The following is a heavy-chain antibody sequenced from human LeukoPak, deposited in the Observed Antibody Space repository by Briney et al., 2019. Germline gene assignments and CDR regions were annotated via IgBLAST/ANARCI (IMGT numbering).Heavy chain of an antibody. V-gene: IGHV4-39*01. Sequence: SETLSLTCTVSGGSISSSTYYWGWIRQPPGKGLEWIGTIYYRGSTYYNPSLKSRVTISVDTSKDQFSLKLTSVTAADTAVYYCARLGRTYYDFWSGPWGQGTLVTVSS. CDR2: IYYRGST. J-gene: IGHJ5*02. CDR1: GGSISSSTYY. D-gene: IGHD3-3*01. CDR3: ARLGRTYYDFWSGP.